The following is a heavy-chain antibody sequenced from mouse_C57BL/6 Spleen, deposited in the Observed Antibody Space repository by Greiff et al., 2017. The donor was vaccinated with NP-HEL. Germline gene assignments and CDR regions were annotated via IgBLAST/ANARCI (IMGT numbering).Heavy chain of an antibody. Sequence: EVQGVESGGDLVKPGGSLKLSCAASGFTFSSYGMSWVRQTPDKRLEWVATISSGGSYTYYPDSVKGRFTISRDNAKNTLYLQMSSLKSEDTAMYYCARSTVVAMDYWGQGTTLTVSS. CDR3: ARSTVVAMDY. J-gene: IGHJ2*01. V-gene: IGHV5-6*01. CDR2: ISSGGSYT. D-gene: IGHD1-1*01. CDR1: GFTFSSYG.